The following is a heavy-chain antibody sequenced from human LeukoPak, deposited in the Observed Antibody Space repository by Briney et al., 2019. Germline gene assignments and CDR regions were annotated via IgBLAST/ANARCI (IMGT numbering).Heavy chain of an antibody. CDR3: ARDFTLGDGYNKNWFDP. J-gene: IGHJ5*02. D-gene: IGHD5-24*01. CDR1: GGSISSYY. V-gene: IGHV4-4*07. Sequence: SETLCLTCTVSGGSISSYYWSWIRQPAGKGLEWIGRIYTSGSTNYNPSLKSRVTMSVDTSKNQFSLKLSSVTAADTAVYYCARDFTLGDGYNKNWFDPWGQGTLVTVSS. CDR2: IYTSGST.